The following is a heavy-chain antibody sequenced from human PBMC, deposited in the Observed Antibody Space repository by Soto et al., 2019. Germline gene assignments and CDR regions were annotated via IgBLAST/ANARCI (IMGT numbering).Heavy chain of an antibody. Sequence: GGSLRLSCAASGFTFSSYGMHWVRQAPGKGLEWVAVISYDGSNKYYADSVKGRFTISRDNSKNTLYLQMNSLRAEDTAVYYCAKVDSGGIDYWGQGTLVTVSS. CDR1: GFTFSSYG. V-gene: IGHV3-30*18. D-gene: IGHD4-17*01. CDR3: AKVDSGGIDY. J-gene: IGHJ4*02. CDR2: ISYDGSNK.